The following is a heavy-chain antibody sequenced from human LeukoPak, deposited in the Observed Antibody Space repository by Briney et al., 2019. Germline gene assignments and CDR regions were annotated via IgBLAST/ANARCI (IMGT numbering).Heavy chain of an antibody. D-gene: IGHD2-2*01. Sequence: GGSLRLSCAASGFTFSSYGMHWVRQAPGKGLEWVAVISYDGSNKYYADSVKGRFTISRDNSKNTLYLQMNSLRAEDTAVYYCEKLRSSTSSDAFDIWGQGTMVTVSS. CDR2: ISYDGSNK. CDR1: GFTFSSYG. CDR3: EKLRSSTSSDAFDI. J-gene: IGHJ3*02. V-gene: IGHV3-30*18.